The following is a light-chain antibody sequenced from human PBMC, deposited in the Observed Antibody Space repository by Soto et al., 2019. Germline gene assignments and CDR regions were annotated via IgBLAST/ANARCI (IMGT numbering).Light chain of an antibody. CDR1: SSDIGAFNH. Sequence: QSVLTQPASMSDSPGQSITISCIGTSSDIGAFNHVSWHQQHPGKAPKLIIYDVIHRPSGVSSRFSGSKTGNTASLIISGLQAEDEADYYCSSYISSSSYVFGSGTKVTVL. J-gene: IGLJ1*01. CDR2: DVI. V-gene: IGLV2-14*03. CDR3: SSYISSSSYV.